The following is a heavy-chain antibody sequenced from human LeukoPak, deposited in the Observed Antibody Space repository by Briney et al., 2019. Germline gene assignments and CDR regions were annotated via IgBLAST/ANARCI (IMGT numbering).Heavy chain of an antibody. J-gene: IGHJ4*02. Sequence: ASVKVSCKASGYTFTGYYMHWVRQAPGRGLEWMGWINPNSGGTNYAQKFQGRVTMTRDTSISTAYMELSRLRSDDTAVYYCARDGRAVVVLAATLDYWGQGTLVTVSS. CDR1: GYTFTGYY. CDR2: INPNSGGT. V-gene: IGHV1-2*02. CDR3: ARDGRAVVVLAATLDY. D-gene: IGHD2-2*01.